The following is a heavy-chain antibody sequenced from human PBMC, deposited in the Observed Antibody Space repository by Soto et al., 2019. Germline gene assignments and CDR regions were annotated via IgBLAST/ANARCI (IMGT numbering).Heavy chain of an antibody. J-gene: IGHJ6*02. V-gene: IGHV3-15*01. CDR1: GFTCSNAW. Sequence: PGGSLRLSCAASGFTCSNAWMSWVRQATGKGLEWVGRIKSNTDGGTTEYVAPVEGRFTISREDSKNTLYLQMNSLKIEDTAVYYCTPHYYVSGTDYSYGLDVWGQGTTVTVSS. CDR2: IKSNTDGGTT. D-gene: IGHD3-10*01. CDR3: TPHYYVSGTDYSYGLDV.